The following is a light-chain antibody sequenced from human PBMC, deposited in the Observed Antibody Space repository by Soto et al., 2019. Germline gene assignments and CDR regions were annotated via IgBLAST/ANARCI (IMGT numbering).Light chain of an antibody. V-gene: IGLV2-14*02. Sequence: QSALTQPASVSGSPGQSITISCTGTSSDVGSHNLVSWYQQYPGKAPKLIIFEASKRPSGIPDRFSGSKSGTSATLGITGFQTGDEADYYCGSWDSSLSAYVFGTGTQLTVL. CDR3: GSWDSSLSAYV. CDR2: EAS. CDR1: SSDVGSHNL. J-gene: IGLJ1*01.